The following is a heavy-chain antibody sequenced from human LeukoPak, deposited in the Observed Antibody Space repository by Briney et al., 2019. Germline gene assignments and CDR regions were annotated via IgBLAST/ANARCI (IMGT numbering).Heavy chain of an antibody. J-gene: IGHJ5*02. CDR2: IYYSGST. D-gene: IGHD3-3*01. Sequence: SETLSLTCTVSGGSISSYYWSWIRQPPGKGLEWIGYIYYSGSTNYNPSLKSRVTISVDTSKNQFSLKLSSVTAADTAVYYCARVFPCDFWSGYYGNNWFDPWGQGTLVTVSS. CDR1: GGSISSYY. CDR3: ARVFPCDFWSGYYGNNWFDP. V-gene: IGHV4-59*01.